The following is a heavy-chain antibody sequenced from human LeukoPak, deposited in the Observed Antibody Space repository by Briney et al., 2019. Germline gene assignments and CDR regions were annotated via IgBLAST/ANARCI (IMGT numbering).Heavy chain of an antibody. Sequence: GRSLRLSCAASGFTFSSYGMHWVRQAPGKGLEWVAVIWYDGSNKYYADSVKGRFTISRDNSKNTLYLQMNSLRAGDTAVYYCARTLMEQVVRGGFDYWGQGTQVTVSS. D-gene: IGHD3-10*01. CDR3: ARTLMEQVVRGGFDY. CDR1: GFTFSSYG. V-gene: IGHV3-33*01. J-gene: IGHJ4*02. CDR2: IWYDGSNK.